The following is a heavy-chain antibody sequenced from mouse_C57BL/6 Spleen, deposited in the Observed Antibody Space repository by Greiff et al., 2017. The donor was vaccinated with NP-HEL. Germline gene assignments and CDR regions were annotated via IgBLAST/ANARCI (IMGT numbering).Heavy chain of an antibody. J-gene: IGHJ1*03. D-gene: IGHD2-1*01. CDR1: GYAFTNYL. CDR3: AIYYGSYWYFDV. V-gene: IGHV1-54*01. CDR2: INPGSGGT. Sequence: VKLQESGAELVRPGTSVKVSCKASGYAFTNYLIEWVKQRPGQGLEWIGVINPGSGGTNYNEKFKGKATLTADKSSSTAYMQLSSLTSEDSAVYFCAIYYGSYWYFDVWGTGTTVTVSS.